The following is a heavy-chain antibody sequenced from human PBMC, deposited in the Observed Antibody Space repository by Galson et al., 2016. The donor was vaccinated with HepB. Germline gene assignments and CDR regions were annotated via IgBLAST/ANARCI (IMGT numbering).Heavy chain of an antibody. CDR2: IYSAGTA. J-gene: IGHJ4*02. D-gene: IGHD1/OR15-1a*01. CDR3: ARIRAGTTFHFES. CDR1: GDSMAGYY. Sequence: SETLSLTCSVSGDSMAGYYWTWIRQPAGKGLEWLGRIYSAGTAKYNPSLTSRVSMSVDTSKNEFSLRLTSVTAADTGVYYFARIRAGTTFHFESWGQGTLVTVSS. V-gene: IGHV4-4*07.